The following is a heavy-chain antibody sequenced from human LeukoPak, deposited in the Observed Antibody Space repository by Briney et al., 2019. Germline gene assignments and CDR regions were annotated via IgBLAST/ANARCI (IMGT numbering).Heavy chain of an antibody. J-gene: IGHJ4*02. CDR2: ISQEGSQT. CDR1: GFTFTTFF. Sequence: AGSLTPSCPASGFTFTTFFLDWVRPTPGGEREWLACISQEGSQTLYMSFVRGRLTPSRDNTTNSLCLQIDSLRAKHTCVHFRESDLGLASHYFEYWGPGALVTVSS. V-gene: IGHV3-7*01. CDR3: ESDLGLASHYFEY. D-gene: IGHD7-27*01.